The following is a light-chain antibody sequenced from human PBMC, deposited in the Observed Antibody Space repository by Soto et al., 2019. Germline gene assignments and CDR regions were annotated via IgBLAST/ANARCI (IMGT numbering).Light chain of an antibody. J-gene: IGKJ1*01. Sequence: DIVMTQSPDSLAVSLGERATINCKSSQSVLYSSNNRNYLAWYQQKPGQSPKLLIYWASTREPEVPDRFSGSRSGTDFSLTISSLPAEHVAVYYCQQYYSTPPWTFGQGTKVEIK. V-gene: IGKV4-1*01. CDR2: WAS. CDR3: QQYYSTPPWT. CDR1: QSVLYSSNNRNY.